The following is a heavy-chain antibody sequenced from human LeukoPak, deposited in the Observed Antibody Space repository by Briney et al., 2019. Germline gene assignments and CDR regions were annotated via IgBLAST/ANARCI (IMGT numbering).Heavy chain of an antibody. Sequence: GGSLRLSCTGSEFTFSTYWMSWVRQAPGKGLEWVANIKQDGSEKYYVDSVRGRFTVSRDNAQNSLYLQMNSLRAEDTAVYYCARDLSRIHLWSNPYFDYWGQGTLVTVSS. CDR2: IKQDGSEK. D-gene: IGHD5-18*01. CDR1: EFTFSTYW. J-gene: IGHJ4*02. CDR3: ARDLSRIHLWSNPYFDY. V-gene: IGHV3-7*01.